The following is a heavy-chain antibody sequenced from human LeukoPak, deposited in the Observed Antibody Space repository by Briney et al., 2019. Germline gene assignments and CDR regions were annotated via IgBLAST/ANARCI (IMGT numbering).Heavy chain of an antibody. Sequence: KPGGSLRLSCAASGFTFTTYAMNWVRQAPGKGLEWVSSISSSSSYIYYADSVKGRFTISRDNAKNSLYLQMNSLRAEDTAVYYCARVQLYYDILTGYPIRHAFDIWGQGTMVTVPS. CDR1: GFTFTTYA. D-gene: IGHD3-9*01. CDR3: ARVQLYYDILTGYPIRHAFDI. CDR2: ISSSSSYI. V-gene: IGHV3-21*01. J-gene: IGHJ3*02.